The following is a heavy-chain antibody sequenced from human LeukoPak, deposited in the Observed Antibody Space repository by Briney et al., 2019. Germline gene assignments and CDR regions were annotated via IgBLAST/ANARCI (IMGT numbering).Heavy chain of an antibody. V-gene: IGHV4-4*09. CDR1: GDSISSHY. D-gene: IGHD3-22*01. CDR3: ARSYYYDGSGYYFGLYYYYYYMDV. CDR2: IYTSGST. Sequence: SDTLSLTCSVSGDSISSHYWGWIRQTPGKGLEWIGYIYTSGSTNYNPSLKSRVTLSVETSKNQFSLKLSSVTAADTAVYYCARSYYYDGSGYYFGLYYYYYYMDVWVKGTTVTVCS. J-gene: IGHJ6*03.